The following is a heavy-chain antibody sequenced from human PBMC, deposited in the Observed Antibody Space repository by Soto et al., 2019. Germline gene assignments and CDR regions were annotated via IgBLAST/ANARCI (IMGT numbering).Heavy chain of an antibody. D-gene: IGHD3-3*01. CDR3: ARDWGSGYQADGYYYYYGTDV. Sequence: SETLSLTCTVSGGSISSYYWSWIRQPPGKGLEWIGYIYYSGSTNYNPSLKSRVTISVDTSKNQFSLKLSSVTAADTAVYYCARDWGSGYQADGYYYYYGTDVWGQGTTVTVSS. CDR2: IYYSGST. J-gene: IGHJ6*02. V-gene: IGHV4-59*01. CDR1: GGSISSYY.